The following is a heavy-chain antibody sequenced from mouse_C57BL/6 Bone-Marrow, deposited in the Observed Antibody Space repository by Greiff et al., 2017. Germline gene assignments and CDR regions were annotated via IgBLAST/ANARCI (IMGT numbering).Heavy chain of an antibody. D-gene: IGHD1-1*01. Sequence: QVQLQQPGAELVMPGASVKLSCKASGYTFTSYWMHWVKQRPGQGLEWIGEIDPSDSYTNYNQQFKGKSTLTVDKSSNTAYMQLSSLTSEDSAVYYCAREGYITTVPFAYWGQGTLVTVSA. CDR1: GYTFTSYW. CDR3: AREGYITTVPFAY. J-gene: IGHJ3*01. V-gene: IGHV1-69*01. CDR2: IDPSDSYT.